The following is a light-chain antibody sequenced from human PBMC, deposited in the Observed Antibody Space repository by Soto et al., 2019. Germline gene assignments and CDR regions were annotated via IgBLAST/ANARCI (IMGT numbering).Light chain of an antibody. CDR2: EGS. CDR3: CSYAGSSTFYV. CDR1: SSDVGSYNL. V-gene: IGLV2-23*03. J-gene: IGLJ1*01. Sequence: QSVLTQPASVSGSPGQSITISCTGTSSDVGSYNLVSWYQQHPGKAPKLMIYEGSKRPSGVSNRFSGSKSGNTASLTISGLXAEDEADYYCCSYAGSSTFYVFGTGTKVTV.